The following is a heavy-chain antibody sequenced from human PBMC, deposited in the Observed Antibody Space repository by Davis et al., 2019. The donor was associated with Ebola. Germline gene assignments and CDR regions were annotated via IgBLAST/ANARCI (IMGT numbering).Heavy chain of an antibody. CDR2: ISGSGGST. CDR1: GFTFSSYA. V-gene: IGHV3-23*01. J-gene: IGHJ4*02. D-gene: IGHD6-19*01. CDR3: AKYSSAWYSPYYFDY. Sequence: GGSLRLSCAASGFTFSSYAMSWVRQAPGKGLEWLSAISGSGGSTYSADSVKGRFAISRDNSKNTLYLQMNSLRAEDTAIYYCAKYSSAWYSPYYFDYWGQGTLVAVSS.